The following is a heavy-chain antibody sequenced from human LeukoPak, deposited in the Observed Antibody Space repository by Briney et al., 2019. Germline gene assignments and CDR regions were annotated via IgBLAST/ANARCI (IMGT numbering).Heavy chain of an antibody. J-gene: IGHJ6*03. CDR2: IYYSVST. CDR1: GGSISSSSYY. Sequence: SETLSLTCTVSGGSISSSSYYWGWIRQPPGKGLVWIGSIYYSVSTYYNPSLKSRVTISVDTSKNQFSLKLSSVTAADTAVYYCARRALAVAGTPNHYYYMDVWGKGTTVTVSS. D-gene: IGHD6-19*01. CDR3: ARRALAVAGTPNHYYYMDV. V-gene: IGHV4-39*01.